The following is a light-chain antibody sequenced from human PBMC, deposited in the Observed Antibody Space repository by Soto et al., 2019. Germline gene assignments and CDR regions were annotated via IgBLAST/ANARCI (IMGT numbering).Light chain of an antibody. Sequence: EIVLTQSPATLSLSPGERDALSCKASQSVGSYLAWYQQKPGQAPRLLIYDASNRATGIPARFSGSGSGTDFTLTISSLEPEDFAVYYCQHRSNWPVTFGGGTKVEIK. V-gene: IGKV3-11*01. CDR2: DAS. CDR3: QHRSNWPVT. J-gene: IGKJ4*01. CDR1: QSVGSY.